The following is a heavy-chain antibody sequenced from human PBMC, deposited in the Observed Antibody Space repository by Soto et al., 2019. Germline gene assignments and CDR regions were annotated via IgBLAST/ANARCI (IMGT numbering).Heavy chain of an antibody. CDR2: ISSSGSII. V-gene: IGHV3-11*01. CDR3: ARDLGYYESDGYFDY. J-gene: IGHJ4*02. D-gene: IGHD3-22*01. CDR1: GFTFSDNY. Sequence: VGSLRLSCAASGFTFSDNYMSWIRQAPGKGLEWVSYISSSGSIIYYADSVKGRFTISRDNAKDSLYLQMNSLRAEDTAVYYCARDLGYYESDGYFDYWGQGALVTVSS.